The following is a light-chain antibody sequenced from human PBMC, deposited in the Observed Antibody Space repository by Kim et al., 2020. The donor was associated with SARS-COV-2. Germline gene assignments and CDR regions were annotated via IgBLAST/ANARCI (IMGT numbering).Light chain of an antibody. CDR2: DTD. V-gene: IGLV1-51*01. CDR1: ASNIGNNY. CDR3: ATWDSNLRAVI. J-gene: IGLJ2*01. Sequence: GQRVTMSCSRGASNIGNNYVAWYQDVPGTAPKLVIHDTDDRPSGIPDRFSGSKSGTSATLDITGLQTGDEAIYYCATWDSNLRAVIFGGGTKVTVL.